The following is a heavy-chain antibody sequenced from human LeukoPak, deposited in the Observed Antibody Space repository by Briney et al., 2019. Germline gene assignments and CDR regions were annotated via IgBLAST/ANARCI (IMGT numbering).Heavy chain of an antibody. CDR3: ARVMGATPVP. D-gene: IGHD1-26*01. CDR2: INHSGST. V-gene: IGHV4-39*07. Sequence: SETLSLTCTVSGGSISSSSYYWSWIRQPPGKGLEWIGEINHSGSTNYNPSLKSRVTISVDTSKNQFSLKLSSVTAADTAVYYCARVMGATPVPWGQGTLVTVSS. J-gene: IGHJ5*02. CDR1: GGSISSSSYY.